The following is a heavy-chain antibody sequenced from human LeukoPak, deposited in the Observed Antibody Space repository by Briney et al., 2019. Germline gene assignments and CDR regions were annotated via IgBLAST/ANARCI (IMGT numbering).Heavy chain of an antibody. Sequence: SGTLSLTCSVSGASVSSDYWNWIRQSPGRGLEWIGYTHYRGDINYNPSLKSRLTMSVDASSNQVSLKLSSVTAADAAVYYCGRNLGSGSDHWGQGTLVTVSS. CDR2: THYRGDI. CDR3: GRNLGSGSDH. J-gene: IGHJ4*02. V-gene: IGHV4-59*02. CDR1: GASVSSDY. D-gene: IGHD3-10*01.